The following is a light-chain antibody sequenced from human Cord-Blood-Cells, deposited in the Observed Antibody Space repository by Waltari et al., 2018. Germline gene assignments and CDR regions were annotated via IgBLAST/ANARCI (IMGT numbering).Light chain of an antibody. Sequence: DIVMTQSPDSLAVSLGERATINCKSSQSVLYSSNNKNYLAWYQQKPGQPPKLLIYWASTRGSWVPNRFSGSGSGTDFTLTISSLQAEDVAVYYCQQYYSTPFTFGPGTKVDIK. CDR1: QSVLYSSNNKNY. J-gene: IGKJ3*01. CDR3: QQYYSTPFT. CDR2: WAS. V-gene: IGKV4-1*01.